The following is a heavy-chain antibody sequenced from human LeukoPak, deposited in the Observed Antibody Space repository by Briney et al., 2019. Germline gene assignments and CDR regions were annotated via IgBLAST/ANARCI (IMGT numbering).Heavy chain of an antibody. CDR1: GGTFSSYA. CDR3: ARAGIEMTLVSPRADY. CDR2: IIPIFGTA. J-gene: IGHJ4*02. D-gene: IGHD5-24*01. Sequence: SVKVSCKASGGTFSSYAISWVRQAPGQGLEWMGGIIPIFGTANYAHKFQGRVTITADESTSTAYMELSSLRSEDTAVYYCARAGIEMTLVSPRADYWGQGTLVTVSS. V-gene: IGHV1-69*01.